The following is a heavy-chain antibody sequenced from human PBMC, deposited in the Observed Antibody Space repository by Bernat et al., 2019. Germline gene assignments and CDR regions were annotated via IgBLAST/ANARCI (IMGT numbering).Heavy chain of an antibody. Sequence: QVQLVESGGGVVQPGRSLRLTCAASGFTFTSYGMHWVRQAPGKGLEWVAVISYDGIDKYYADSVKGRFTISRDNSKNTLILQMNSLRTEDSAAYYCAIRGLYDYRGPWFDPWGQGTLVTVSS. CDR2: ISYDGIDK. V-gene: IGHV3-30*03. CDR1: GFTFTSYG. CDR3: AIRGLYDYRGPWFDP. D-gene: IGHD3-16*01. J-gene: IGHJ5*02.